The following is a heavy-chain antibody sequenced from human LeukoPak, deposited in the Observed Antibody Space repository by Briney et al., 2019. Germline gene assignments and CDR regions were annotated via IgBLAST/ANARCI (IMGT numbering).Heavy chain of an antibody. D-gene: IGHD3-22*01. CDR3: AGGRYYYDSSGYY. CDR1: GGSISSYY. V-gene: IGHV4-59*08. CDR2: IYYSGST. J-gene: IGHJ4*02. Sequence: PSETLSLTCTVSGGSISSYYWSWIRQPPGKGLEWIGYIYYSGSTNYNPSLKSRVTISVDTSKNQFSLKLSSVAAADTAVYYCAGGRYYYDSSGYYWGQGTLVTVSS.